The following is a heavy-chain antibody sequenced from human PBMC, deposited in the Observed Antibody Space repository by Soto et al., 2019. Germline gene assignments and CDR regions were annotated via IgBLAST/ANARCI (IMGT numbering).Heavy chain of an antibody. D-gene: IGHD6-19*01. V-gene: IGHV3-11*01. CDR1: GFTFSDYY. CDR3: ARPEWLVRRQGLVGY. CDR2: ISSSGSTI. Sequence: GGSLRLSCAASGFTFSDYYMSWIRQAPGKGLEWVSYISSSGSTIYYADSVKGRFTISRDNAKNSLYLQMNSLRAEDTAVYYCARPEWLVRRQGLVGYWGQGTLVTVSS. J-gene: IGHJ4*02.